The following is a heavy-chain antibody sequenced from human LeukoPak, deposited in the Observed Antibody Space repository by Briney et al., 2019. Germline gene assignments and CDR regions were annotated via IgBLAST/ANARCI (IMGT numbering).Heavy chain of an antibody. Sequence: PGESLPLSCAASGFKFHDYYMTWVRQAPGKGLDLDSHMRRCSGAIYYADCVQGRFTVSRDNGKNSLYLQMSYLGAEVSAVYFCARDLDYYDGRGYSSSALDYWGQGGLLTVCS. CDR3: ARDLDYYDGRGYSSSALDY. CDR2: MRRCSGAI. D-gene: IGHD3-22*01. CDR1: GFKFHDYY. J-gene: IGHJ4*02. V-gene: IGHV3-11*04.